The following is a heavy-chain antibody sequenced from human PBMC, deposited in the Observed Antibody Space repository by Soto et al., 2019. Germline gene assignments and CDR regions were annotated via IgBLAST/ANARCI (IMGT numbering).Heavy chain of an antibody. CDR3: AKDNTGNRITIFSY. CDR1: GFTVSSNY. V-gene: IGHV3-53*01. D-gene: IGHD3-9*01. Sequence: GGSLRLSCAASGFTVSSNYMSWVRQAPGKGLEWVSVIYSGGSTYYADSVKGRFTISRDNSKNTLYLQMNSLRAEDTAVYYCAKDNTGNRITIFSYWGQGTLVTVSS. J-gene: IGHJ4*02. CDR2: IYSGGST.